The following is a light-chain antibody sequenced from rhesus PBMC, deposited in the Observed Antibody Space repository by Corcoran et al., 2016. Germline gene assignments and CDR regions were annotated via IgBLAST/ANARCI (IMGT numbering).Light chain of an antibody. Sequence: DIQMTQSPSALSASVGDRVTISCRASQNIYTNLAWYQQKPGKAPRLLIYGASSLQIGIPSRFSGSCSGKDFTLTISSLQPEDSSTYYCQHYYENPWTFGHGTKVEIK. CDR2: GAS. CDR3: QHYYENPWT. CDR1: QNIYTN. J-gene: IGKJ1*01. V-gene: IGKV1S8*01.